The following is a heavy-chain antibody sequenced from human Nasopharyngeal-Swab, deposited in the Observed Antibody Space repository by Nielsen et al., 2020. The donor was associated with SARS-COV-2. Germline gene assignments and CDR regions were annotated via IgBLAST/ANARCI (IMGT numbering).Heavy chain of an antibody. J-gene: IGHJ6*02. Sequence: GGSLRLSCAASGFTFSSYAMSWVRQVSGKGLEWVSAISGSGGSTYYADSVKGRFTISRDNSKNTLYLQMNSLRAEDTAVYYCAKGTSYYYDSSTSRFLDVWGQGTTVTVSS. CDR3: AKGTSYYYDSSTSRFLDV. CDR2: ISGSGGST. V-gene: IGHV3-23*01. CDR1: GFTFSSYA. D-gene: IGHD3-22*01.